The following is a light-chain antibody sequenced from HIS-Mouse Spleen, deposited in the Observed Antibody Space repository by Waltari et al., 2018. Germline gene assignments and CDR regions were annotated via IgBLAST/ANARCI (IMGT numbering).Light chain of an antibody. V-gene: IGKV1-5*03. CDR1: QSISSW. CDR3: QQYNSYSL. Sequence: DIQMTQSPSTLPASVGDRVTITCRASQSISSWLAWYQQKPGKAPKLLIYKASSLESGVPSRFSGSGSGTEFTLTISSLQPDDFATYYCQQYNSYSLFGPGTKVDIK. J-gene: IGKJ3*01. CDR2: KAS.